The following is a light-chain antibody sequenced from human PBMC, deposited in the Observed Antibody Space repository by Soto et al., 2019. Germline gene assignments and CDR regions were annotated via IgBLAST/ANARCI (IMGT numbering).Light chain of an antibody. CDR1: QIVRSTY. CDR2: GAS. J-gene: IGKJ4*01. Sequence: MVLALSPGTLSLSPGERATLSCRASQIVRSTYLAWFQQKPGQAPRLLIYGASTRATGIPDRFSGGGSGTDFTLTISRLEPEDFAVYYCQQFSSYPLTFGGGTKVDIK. V-gene: IGKV3-20*01. CDR3: QQFSSYPLT.